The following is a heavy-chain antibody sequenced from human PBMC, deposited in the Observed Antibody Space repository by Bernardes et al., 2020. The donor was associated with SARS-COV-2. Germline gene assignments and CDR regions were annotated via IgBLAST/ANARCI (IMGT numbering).Heavy chain of an antibody. CDR3: ARGSHCSSTSCYRYFQH. CDR2: IYYSGST. D-gene: IGHD2-2*02. J-gene: IGHJ1*01. CDR1: GGSISSYY. Sequence: SETLSLTCTVSGGSISSYYWSWIRQPPGKGLEWIGYIYYSGSTNYNPSLKSRVTISVDTSKNQFSLKLSSVTAADTAVYYCARGSHCSSTSCYRYFQHWGQGTLVTVSS. V-gene: IGHV4-59*01.